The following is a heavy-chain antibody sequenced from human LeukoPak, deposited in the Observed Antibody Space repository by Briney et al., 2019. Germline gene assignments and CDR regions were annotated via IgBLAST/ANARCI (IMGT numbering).Heavy chain of an antibody. CDR2: INPNSGGT. D-gene: IGHD3-10*01. CDR1: GYTFTGYY. J-gene: IGHJ4*02. CDR3: ARTWFGELLVVDY. V-gene: IGHV1-2*02. Sequence: ASVKVSCKASGYTFTGYYMHWVRQAPGQGLEWMGWINPNSGGTNYAQKFQGRVTMTRNTSISTAYMELSRLRSDDTAVYYCARTWFGELLVVDYWGQGTLVTVSS.